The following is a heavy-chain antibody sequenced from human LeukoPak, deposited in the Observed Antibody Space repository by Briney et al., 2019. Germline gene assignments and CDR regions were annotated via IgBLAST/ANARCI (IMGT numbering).Heavy chain of an antibody. J-gene: IGHJ4*02. D-gene: IGHD3-16*01. Sequence: ASVKVSCKASGYTFTSYAMHWVRQAPGQRLEWMGWINAGNGNTKYSQKFQGRVTITTDTSTSTAYMELRSLRSDDTAVYYCARQREMWGDFDYWGQGTLVTVSS. V-gene: IGHV1-3*01. CDR1: GYTFTSYA. CDR3: ARQREMWGDFDY. CDR2: INAGNGNT.